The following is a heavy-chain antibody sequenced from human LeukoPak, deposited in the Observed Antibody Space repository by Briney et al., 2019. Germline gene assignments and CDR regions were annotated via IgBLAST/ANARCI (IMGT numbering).Heavy chain of an antibody. Sequence: GGSLRLSCEGSGFTFSNYWMGWDRQAPGKGLQWVANIKTDGSEKYYVDSVKGRFTISRDNAKNSLYLQMNSLRAEDTAVYYCATYSSLNRREFQYWGQGTLLTVSS. V-gene: IGHV3-7*01. J-gene: IGHJ1*01. D-gene: IGHD3-22*01. CDR1: GFTFSNYW. CDR2: IKTDGSEK. CDR3: ATYSSLNRREFQY.